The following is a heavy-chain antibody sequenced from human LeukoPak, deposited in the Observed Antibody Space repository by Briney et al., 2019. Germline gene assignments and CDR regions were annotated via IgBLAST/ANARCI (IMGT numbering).Heavy chain of an antibody. CDR2: ISYDGSNK. V-gene: IGHV3-30-3*01. CDR3: ARPLWSSGYPEAFDI. CDR1: GFTFSSYA. Sequence: PGRSLRLSCAASGFTFSSYAMHWVRQAPGKGLEWVAVISYDGSNKYYADSVKGRFTISRDNAKNSLYLQMNSLRAEDTAVYYCARPLWSSGYPEAFDIWGQGTMVTVSS. J-gene: IGHJ3*02. D-gene: IGHD3-22*01.